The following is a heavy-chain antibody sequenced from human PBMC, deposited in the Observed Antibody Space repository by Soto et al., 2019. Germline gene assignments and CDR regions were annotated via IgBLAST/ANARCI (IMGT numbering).Heavy chain of an antibody. Sequence: GGSLRLSCAASGFTFSNAWMNWVRKAPGKGLEWVGRIKSKTDGGTTDYAAPVKGRFTISRDDSKNTLYLQMNSLKTEDTAVYYCTIDSPEWELGTDAFDIWGQGTMVTVSS. V-gene: IGHV3-15*01. CDR2: IKSKTDGGTT. CDR1: GFTFSNAW. CDR3: TIDSPEWELGTDAFDI. D-gene: IGHD1-26*01. J-gene: IGHJ3*02.